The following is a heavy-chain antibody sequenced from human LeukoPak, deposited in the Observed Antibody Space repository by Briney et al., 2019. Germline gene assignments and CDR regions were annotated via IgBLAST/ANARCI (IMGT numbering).Heavy chain of an antibody. Sequence: QPGGSLRLSCAASGFTFSIYAMSWVRQAPGKGLEWVSAISGSGGSTYYADSVKGRFTISSDNSKNTLYLQMNSLRAEDTAVYYCAKDPYYYGSGYFMDVRGKGTTVTVSS. CDR3: AKDPYYYGSGYFMDV. CDR2: ISGSGGST. D-gene: IGHD3-10*01. V-gene: IGHV3-23*01. CDR1: GFTFSIYA. J-gene: IGHJ6*03.